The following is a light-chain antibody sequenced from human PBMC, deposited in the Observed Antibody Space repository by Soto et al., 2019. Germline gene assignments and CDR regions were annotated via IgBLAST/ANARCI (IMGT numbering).Light chain of an antibody. CDR2: GAS. J-gene: IGKJ1*01. V-gene: IGKV3-20*01. CDR1: QSVSRNY. CDR3: QQYGSSGT. Sequence: EIVLTQSQGTLSLSPGATATLSCRASQSVSRNYLAWFQQKPGQAPRLLIHGASSRAAGIAARFSGSGSGTDFTLTISRLEPEDFAVYYCQQYGSSGTFGQGTKVDIK.